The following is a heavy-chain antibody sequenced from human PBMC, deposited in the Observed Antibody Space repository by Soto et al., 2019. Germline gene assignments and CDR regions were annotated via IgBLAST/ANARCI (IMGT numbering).Heavy chain of an antibody. J-gene: IGHJ6*02. V-gene: IGHV6-1*01. D-gene: IGHD4-17*01. CDR3: AGVTTLNAYYYYGMDV. Sequence: PSQTLSLTCAISGDSVSSNSAAWNWTRQSPSRGLEWLGRTYYRSKWYNDYAVSVKSRITINPDTSKNQFSLQLNSVTPEDTAVYYCAGVTTLNAYYYYGMDVWGQGTTVTVSS. CDR2: TYYRSKWYN. CDR1: GDSVSSNSAA.